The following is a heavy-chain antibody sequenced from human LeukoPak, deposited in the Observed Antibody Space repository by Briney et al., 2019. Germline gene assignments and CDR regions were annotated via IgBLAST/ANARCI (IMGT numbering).Heavy chain of an antibody. V-gene: IGHV4-61*09. CDR3: VRDHVSPGLSNWFDP. J-gene: IGHJ5*02. CDR2: IYTSGKI. Sequence: SETLSLTCTVSGGSISSGYSYWTWVRQPAGRGLEWMGHIYTSGKIDYNPSLESRVTISVDTSKNQFSLRLNSVTAADTAVYYCVRDHVSPGLSNWFDPWGQGTLVTVSS. D-gene: IGHD3-16*01. CDR1: GGSISSGYSY.